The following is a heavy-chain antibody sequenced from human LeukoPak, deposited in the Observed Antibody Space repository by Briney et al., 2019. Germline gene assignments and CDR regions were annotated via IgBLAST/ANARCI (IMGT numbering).Heavy chain of an antibody. Sequence: GGSLRLSCAASGFTFSTYAMDWVRQAPGKGLEWVSGISGSSASTYYADSVKGRFTISRDNSKNTLYVQMNSLRAEDTAVYYCAKGSDRIAVVLGMDVWGQGTTVTVSS. CDR3: AKGSDRIAVVLGMDV. D-gene: IGHD6-19*01. J-gene: IGHJ6*02. CDR2: ISGSSAST. V-gene: IGHV3-23*01. CDR1: GFTFSTYA.